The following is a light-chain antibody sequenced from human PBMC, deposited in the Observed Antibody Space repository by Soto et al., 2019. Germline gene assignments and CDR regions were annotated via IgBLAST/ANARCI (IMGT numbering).Light chain of an antibody. Sequence: EIVLTQSPGTLSLSPGERATLSCRASQSVSSSYIAWYQQNPGQAPRLLIYGASSRATGIPDRFNGSGSGTDFTLTISRLEPEDFAVYFCQQYGRSPPFTFGQGTKVEIK. CDR2: GAS. CDR3: QQYGRSPPFT. CDR1: QSVSSSY. J-gene: IGKJ2*01. V-gene: IGKV3-20*01.